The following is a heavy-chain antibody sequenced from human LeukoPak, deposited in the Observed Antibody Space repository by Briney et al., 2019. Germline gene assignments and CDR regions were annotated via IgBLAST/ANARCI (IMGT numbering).Heavy chain of an antibody. CDR2: ISAYNGNT. CDR3: ARLEYCSSTSCYPFDY. Sequence: ASVKVSCKASGYTFTSYGISWVRQAPGQGLEWMGWISAYNGNTNYAQELQGRVTMTTDTSTSTAYMELRSLRSDDTAVYYCARLEYCSSTSCYPFDYWGQGTLVTVSS. D-gene: IGHD2-2*01. CDR1: GYTFTSYG. V-gene: IGHV1-18*01. J-gene: IGHJ4*02.